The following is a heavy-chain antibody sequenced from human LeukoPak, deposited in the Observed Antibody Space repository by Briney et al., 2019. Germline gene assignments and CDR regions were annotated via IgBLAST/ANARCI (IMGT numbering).Heavy chain of an antibody. Sequence: SETLSLTCTVSTDSISFYYWSWIRQPPGKALEWIGYIYYSGSTNSGRTNYNPSLNSRVTISVDTSKNEFSLILTSVTAADTAVYYCARGADYNAGYFDYWSQGTVVTVSS. CDR2: IYYSGSTNSGRT. CDR3: ARGADYNAGYFDY. CDR1: TDSISFYY. V-gene: IGHV4-59*01. D-gene: IGHD5-24*01. J-gene: IGHJ4*02.